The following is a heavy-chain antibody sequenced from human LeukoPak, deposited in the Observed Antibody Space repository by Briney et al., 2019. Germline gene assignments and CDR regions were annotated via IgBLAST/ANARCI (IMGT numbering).Heavy chain of an antibody. V-gene: IGHV1-46*01. D-gene: IGHD3-22*01. J-gene: IGHJ3*02. CDR3: AGAHYYDSSGYYLSLPDDI. CDR1: GYTFTNYY. Sequence: GASVKVSCKASGYTFTNYYMHWVRQAPGQGLEWMGIINTSSGNTNYAQKFQGRLTMTRDMSTHTVYMELSSLRSDDTAVYYYAGAHYYDSSGYYLSLPDDIWGQGTMVTVPS. CDR2: INTSSGNT.